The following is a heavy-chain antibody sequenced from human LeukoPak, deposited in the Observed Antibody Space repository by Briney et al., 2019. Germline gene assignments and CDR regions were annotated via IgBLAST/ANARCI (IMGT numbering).Heavy chain of an antibody. Sequence: GGSLRLSCAASGFTFSSYAMHWVRQAPGKGLEWVAVISYDGSNKYYADSVKGRFTISRDNSKNTLYLQMNSLRAEDTAVYYCASELYSSSSFDYWGQGTLVTVSS. D-gene: IGHD6-6*01. CDR3: ASELYSSSSFDY. V-gene: IGHV3-30-3*01. CDR2: ISYDGSNK. CDR1: GFTFSSYA. J-gene: IGHJ4*02.